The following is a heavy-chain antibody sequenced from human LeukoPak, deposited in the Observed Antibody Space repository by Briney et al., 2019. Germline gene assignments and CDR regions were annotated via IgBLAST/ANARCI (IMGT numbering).Heavy chain of an antibody. Sequence: GGSLRLSCAASVFTFSDYYMSWSRQAPGKGLGWVLYICDSGRTIYYADSVKGRFTISRDNAKNSVYLPMNNLRAEDAAVYYCARDRLGDYDHSGYYDKWGQGTLVTVSS. D-gene: IGHD3-22*01. CDR3: ARDRLGDYDHSGYYDK. V-gene: IGHV3-11*01. CDR1: VFTFSDYY. J-gene: IGHJ4*02. CDR2: ICDSGRTI.